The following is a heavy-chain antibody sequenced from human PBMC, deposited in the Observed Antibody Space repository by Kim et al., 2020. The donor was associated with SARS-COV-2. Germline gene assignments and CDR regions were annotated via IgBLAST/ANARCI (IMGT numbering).Heavy chain of an antibody. CDR2: T. J-gene: IGHJ4*02. V-gene: IGHV1-3*01. CDR3: ARGGNWNDAFDY. D-gene: IGHD1-1*01. Sequence: TKFSQKCQGRVTISRDTSASTVYMEVSSLRSEDTAVYYCARGGNWNDAFDYWGQGTLVTVSS.